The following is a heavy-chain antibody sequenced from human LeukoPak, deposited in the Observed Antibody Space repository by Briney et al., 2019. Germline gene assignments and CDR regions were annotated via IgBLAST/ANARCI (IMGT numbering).Heavy chain of an antibody. CDR2: IYSGGDT. D-gene: IGHD6-13*01. Sequence: GGSLRLSCAASGFAFSDGFMNWVRQAPGKGLEWVSVIYSGGDTHYAESVRDRFIISRDNSNNMVYLQMDSLRAEDTAVYYCARDSNSWYGAYFQHWGQGTLVTVSS. J-gene: IGHJ1*01. V-gene: IGHV3-66*01. CDR1: GFAFSDGF. CDR3: ARDSNSWYGAYFQH.